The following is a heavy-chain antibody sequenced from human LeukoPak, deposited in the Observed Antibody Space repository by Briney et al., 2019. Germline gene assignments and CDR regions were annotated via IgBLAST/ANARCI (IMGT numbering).Heavy chain of an antibody. J-gene: IGHJ4*02. Sequence: PGGSLRLSCAASGFTFSSYGMHWVRQAPGKGLEWVAVISYDGSNKYYADSVKGRFTISRDNSKNTLYLQMNSLRAEDTAVYYCAKDVAVAGYLDYWGQGTLVTVSS. D-gene: IGHD6-19*01. CDR1: GFTFSSYG. V-gene: IGHV3-30*18. CDR3: AKDVAVAGYLDY. CDR2: ISYDGSNK.